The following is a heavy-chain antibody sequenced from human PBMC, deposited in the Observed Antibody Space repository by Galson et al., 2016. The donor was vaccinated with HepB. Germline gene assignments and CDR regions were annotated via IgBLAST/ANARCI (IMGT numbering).Heavy chain of an antibody. CDR1: GGSIRNYF. V-gene: IGHV4-59*01. CDR3: ARQTTFGVVTYFDL. D-gene: IGHD3-3*01. J-gene: IGHJ4*02. Sequence: TLSLTCTISGGSIRNYFWSWLRQPPGKGLEWIGYIAYNGRTNYNPSLKSRVIISMDTSKNYFSLRLSSVAAADTAVYYCARQTTFGVVTYFDLWGQGTLVTVSS. CDR2: IAYNGRT.